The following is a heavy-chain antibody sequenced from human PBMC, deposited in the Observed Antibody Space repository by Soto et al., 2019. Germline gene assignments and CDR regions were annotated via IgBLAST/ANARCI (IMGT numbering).Heavy chain of an antibody. CDR1: GFSLSNARMG. CDR2: IFSNDEK. D-gene: IGHD1-26*01. Sequence: QVTLKESGPVLVKPTETLTLTCTVSGFSLSNARMGVSWIRQPPGKALEWLAHIFSNDEKSYSTSLKSRLTISXXTXKXXVVLTMTNMDPVDTATYYCARIGRELPTQDWYFDLWGRGTLVTVSS. CDR3: ARIGRELPTQDWYFDL. V-gene: IGHV2-26*01. J-gene: IGHJ2*01.